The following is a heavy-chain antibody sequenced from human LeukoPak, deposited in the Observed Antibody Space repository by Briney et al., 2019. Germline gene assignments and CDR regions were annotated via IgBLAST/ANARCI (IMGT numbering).Heavy chain of an antibody. CDR2: INHSGST. CDR3: ARTPTYFDY. Sequence: PSETLSLTCAVYGGSFSGYYWSWIRQPPGKGLEWIGEINHSGSTNYNPSLKSRVTISVDTSKNQFSLKLSSVTAADTAVYYCARTPTYFDYWGPGTLVTVSS. CDR1: GGSFSGYY. J-gene: IGHJ4*02. V-gene: IGHV4-34*01. D-gene: IGHD3-16*01.